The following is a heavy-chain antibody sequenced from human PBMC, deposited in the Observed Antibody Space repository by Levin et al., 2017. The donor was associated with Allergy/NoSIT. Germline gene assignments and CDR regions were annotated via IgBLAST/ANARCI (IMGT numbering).Heavy chain of an antibody. V-gene: IGHV4-34*01. CDR1: GGSFYGYF. CDR3: ARGVVSEVDYYDTSGPCFDY. CDR2: INHTGAT. D-gene: IGHD3-22*01. Sequence: SETLSLTCGVDGGSFYGYFWSWIRQSPGKGLEWIGEINHTGATDSNPSLKSRVTISVDTSKNQFFLNLSSVTAADTAVYYCARGVVSEVDYYDTSGPCFDYWAQGTLVTVSS. J-gene: IGHJ4*02.